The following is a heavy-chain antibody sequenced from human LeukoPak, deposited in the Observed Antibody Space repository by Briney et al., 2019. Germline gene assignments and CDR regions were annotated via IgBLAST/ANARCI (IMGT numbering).Heavy chain of an antibody. J-gene: IGHJ6*03. CDR2: INPNSGGT. V-gene: IGHV1-2*02. D-gene: IGHD6-13*01. Sequence: VSVKVSCKASGYTFTGYYMHGVRQAPGHGLEWMGWINPNSGGTNYAQKFQGRVTMTRDTSISTAYMELSRLRSDDTAVYYCARGPIAAGYYMDVWGKGTTVTISS. CDR3: ARGPIAAGYYMDV. CDR1: GYTFTGYY.